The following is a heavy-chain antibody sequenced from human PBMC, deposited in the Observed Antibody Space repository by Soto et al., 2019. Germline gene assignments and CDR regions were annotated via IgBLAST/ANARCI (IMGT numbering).Heavy chain of an antibody. CDR1: GFTFSSYA. J-gene: IGHJ6*02. CDR3: AKFKEIAARLYYGMDV. D-gene: IGHD6-6*01. CDR2: ISGSGGST. V-gene: IGHV3-23*01. Sequence: GGSLRLSCAASGFTFSSYAMSGVRQAPGKGLEWVSAISGSGGSTYYADSVKGRFTISRDNSKNTLYLQMNSLRAEDTAVYYCAKFKEIAARLYYGMDVWGQGTTVTVSS.